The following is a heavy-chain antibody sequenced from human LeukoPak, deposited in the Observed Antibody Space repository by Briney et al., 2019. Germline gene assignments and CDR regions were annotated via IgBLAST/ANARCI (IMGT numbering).Heavy chain of an antibody. Sequence: KPSETLSLTCTVSGGSISSSSYYWGWIRQPPGKGLEWIGSIYYSGSTYYNPSPKSRVTISVDTSKNQFSLKLSSVTAADTAVYYCARQRYSSSVDYWGQGTLVTVSS. D-gene: IGHD6-13*01. J-gene: IGHJ4*02. V-gene: IGHV4-39*01. CDR1: GGSISSSSYY. CDR3: ARQRYSSSVDY. CDR2: IYYSGST.